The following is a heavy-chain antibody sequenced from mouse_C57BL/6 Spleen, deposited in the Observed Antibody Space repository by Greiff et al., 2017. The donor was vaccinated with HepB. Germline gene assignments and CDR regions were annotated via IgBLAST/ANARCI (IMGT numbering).Heavy chain of an antibody. V-gene: IGHV3-1*01. D-gene: IGHD3-2*02. CDR2: ISYSGST. CDR1: GYSITSGYD. CDR3: ARADSSGPYYYAMDY. J-gene: IGHJ4*01. Sequence: EVKLQESGPGMVKPSQSLSLTCTVTGYSITSGYDWHWIRHFPGNKLEWMGYISYSGSTNYNPSLKSRISITHDTSKNHFFLKLNSVTTEDTATYYCARADSSGPYYYAMDYWGQGTSVTVSS.